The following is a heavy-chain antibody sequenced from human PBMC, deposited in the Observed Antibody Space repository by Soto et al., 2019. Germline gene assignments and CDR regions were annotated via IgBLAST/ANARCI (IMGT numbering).Heavy chain of an antibody. J-gene: IGHJ6*02. Sequence: ASVEVSCKASGYTFRTYAFHWVRQAPGQGLEWMGWINGGNGHTRYSQKFKDRVTISRDTPASTAYMELSGLRSEDTAVYYCARGKGMEENYYYYGMDVWGQGTTVTVSS. CDR3: ARGKGMEENYYYYGMDV. CDR1: GYTFRTYA. D-gene: IGHD1-1*01. CDR2: INGGNGHT. V-gene: IGHV1-3*01.